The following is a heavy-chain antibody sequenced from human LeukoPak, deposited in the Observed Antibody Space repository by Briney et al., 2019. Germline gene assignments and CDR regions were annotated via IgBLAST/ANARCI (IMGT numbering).Heavy chain of an antibody. CDR2: IYYSGTT. CDR3: ARHSFYYFYYMDV. Sequence: SETLSLTCTVSDDSISSTSYYWGWIRQPPGKGLEWIGSIYYSGTTYYNSSLKSRVTISVDTSKSQFSLKLNSVTAADTAVYYCARHSFYYFYYMDVWGQGTTVTVSS. J-gene: IGHJ6*03. CDR1: DDSISSTSYY. V-gene: IGHV4-39*01.